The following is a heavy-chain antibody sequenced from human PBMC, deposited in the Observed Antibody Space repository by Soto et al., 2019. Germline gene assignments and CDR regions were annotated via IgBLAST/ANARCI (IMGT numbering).Heavy chain of an antibody. V-gene: IGHV4-30-4*01. CDR3: GRDLTSNANYIDP. Sequence: PSETLSLTCSVSGDYIHVGGYYWTWIRQRPGKGLGWMGYIYYTGKTYYNPSLESRLTMSVDRSKNQFSLRWTSVTAADTAVYFCGRDLTSNANYIDPWGQGNLGTVSS. D-gene: IGHD2-2*01. CDR1: GDYIHVGGYY. CDR2: IYYTGKT. J-gene: IGHJ5*02.